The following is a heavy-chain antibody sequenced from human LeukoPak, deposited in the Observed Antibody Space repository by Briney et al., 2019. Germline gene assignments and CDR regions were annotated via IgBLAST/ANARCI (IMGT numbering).Heavy chain of an antibody. V-gene: IGHV3-7*01. J-gene: IGHJ3*02. D-gene: IGHD2/OR15-2a*01. CDR3: ARDTSPSSRGSYFDALAM. CDR1: GFTFRNDW. CDR2: INQDGSKK. Sequence: HPGGSLRLSCATSGFTFRNDWVTWVRQAQGQGMGWVANINQDGSKKNYVDSVKGRFTISRDNTENSLFLQMNSLRVEDTAIYDCARDTSPSSRGSYFDALAMWGQGTMVTVSS.